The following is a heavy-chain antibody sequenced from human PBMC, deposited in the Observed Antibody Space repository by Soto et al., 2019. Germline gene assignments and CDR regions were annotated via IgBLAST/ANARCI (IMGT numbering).Heavy chain of an antibody. J-gene: IGHJ3*01. CDR2: IWYDGSNK. CDR3: ARAVGPFDF. Sequence: GGSLRLSCAASGFLFSTYGMHLVRQAPGKGLEWVAVIWYDGSNKYYADSVRGRFTISRDNSKDMLYLQMNSLRAEDTAVYYCARAVGPFDFWGQGTLVTVSS. CDR1: GFLFSTYG. V-gene: IGHV3-33*01.